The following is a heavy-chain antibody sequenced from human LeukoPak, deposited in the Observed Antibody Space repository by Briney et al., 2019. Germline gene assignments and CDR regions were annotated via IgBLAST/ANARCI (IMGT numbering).Heavy chain of an antibody. Sequence: ASVKVSCKTSGYTFTGYYMHWVRQAPGQGLEWMGWINPNSGGTNYAQKFQGRVTMTRDTSISTAYMELSRLRSDDTAVYYCRTDRYGDYGDYIDYWGQGTLVTVSS. CDR1: GYTFTGYY. CDR2: INPNSGGT. D-gene: IGHD4-17*01. V-gene: IGHV1-2*02. J-gene: IGHJ4*02. CDR3: RTDRYGDYGDYIDY.